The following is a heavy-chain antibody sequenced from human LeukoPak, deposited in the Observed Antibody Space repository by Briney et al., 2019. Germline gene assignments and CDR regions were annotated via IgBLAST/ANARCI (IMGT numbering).Heavy chain of an antibody. V-gene: IGHV3-30-3*01. Sequence: LRLSCAASGFTFSSYAMHWVRQAPGKGLEWVAVISYDGSNKYYADSVKGRFTISRDNFKNTLYLQMNSLRAGDTAVYYCARAYYYDSSGSRDAFDIWGQGTMVTVSS. CDR2: ISYDGSNK. D-gene: IGHD3-22*01. CDR1: GFTFSSYA. J-gene: IGHJ3*02. CDR3: ARAYYYDSSGSRDAFDI.